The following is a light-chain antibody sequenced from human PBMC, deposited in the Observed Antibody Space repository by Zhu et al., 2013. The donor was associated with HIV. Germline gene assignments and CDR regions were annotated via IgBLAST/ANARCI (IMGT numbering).Light chain of an antibody. V-gene: IGKV3-20*01. Sequence: EIVMTQSPGTLSLSPGERATLSCRASQSVSVNLAWFQLKPGQPPRLLLYGSSSRAPGIPERFSGSGSGTDFTLTITGLEPEDFGMYFCQRFGSSVTWTFGQGTKLEI. CDR1: QSVSVN. CDR2: GSS. J-gene: IGKJ1*01. CDR3: QRFGSSVTWT.